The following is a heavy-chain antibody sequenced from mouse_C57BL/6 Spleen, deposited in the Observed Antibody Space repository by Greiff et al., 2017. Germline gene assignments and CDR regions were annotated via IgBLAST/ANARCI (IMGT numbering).Heavy chain of an antibody. Sequence: EVKLQESGPGLVKPSQSLSLTCSVTGYSITSGYYWNWIRQFPGNKLEWMGYISYDGSNNYNPSLKNRISITRDTAKNQFFLKLNSVTTEDTATYYCADGSEDYFDYWGQGTTLTVSS. CDR2: ISYDGSN. J-gene: IGHJ2*01. D-gene: IGHD1-1*01. CDR1: GYSITSGYY. V-gene: IGHV3-6*01. CDR3: ADGSEDYFDY.